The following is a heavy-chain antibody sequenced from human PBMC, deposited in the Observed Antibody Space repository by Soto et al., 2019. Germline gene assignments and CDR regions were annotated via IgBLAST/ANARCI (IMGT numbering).Heavy chain of an antibody. CDR3: ARDTPSYYDFWSGSQYYYYYMDV. J-gene: IGHJ6*03. V-gene: IGHV3-11*01. CDR1: GFTFSDYY. Sequence: GGSLRLSCAASGFTFSDYYMSWIRQAPGKGLEWVSYISSSGSTIYYADSVKGRFTISRDNAKNSLYLQMNSLRAEDTAVYYCARDTPSYYDFWSGSQYYYYYMDVWGKGTTVNV. D-gene: IGHD3-3*01. CDR2: ISSSGSTI.